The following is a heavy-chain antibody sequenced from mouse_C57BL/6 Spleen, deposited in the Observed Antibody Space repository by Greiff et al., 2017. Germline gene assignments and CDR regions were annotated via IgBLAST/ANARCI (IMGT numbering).Heavy chain of an antibody. CDR2: INPNNGGT. V-gene: IGHV1-22*01. J-gene: IGHJ3*01. CDR3: ARFPYGNPFAY. Sequence: EVKLQQSGPELVKPGASVKMSCKASGYTFTDYNMHWVKQSHGKSLEWIGYINPNNGGTSYNQKFKGKATLTVNKSSSTAYMELRSLTSEDSAVYYCARFPYGNPFAYWGQGTLVTVSA. CDR1: GYTFTDYN. D-gene: IGHD2-1*01.